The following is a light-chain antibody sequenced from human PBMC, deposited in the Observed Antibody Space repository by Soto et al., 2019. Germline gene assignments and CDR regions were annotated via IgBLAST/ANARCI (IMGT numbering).Light chain of an antibody. CDR2: DAS. CDR1: QNIRPW. CDR3: HQYNSYSAIT. Sequence: DIQMTQSPSTLSASVGDRVTITCRASQNIRPWLAWYQQKPGKATKLLIYDASTLEAGAPSRFSGRGSGTAFTLTISSLQSDDFATYYCHQYNSYSAITFGGGPRVE. V-gene: IGKV1-5*01. J-gene: IGKJ4*01.